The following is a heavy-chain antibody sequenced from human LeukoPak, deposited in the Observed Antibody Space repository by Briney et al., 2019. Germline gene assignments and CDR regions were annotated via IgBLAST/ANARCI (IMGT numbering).Heavy chain of an antibody. CDR3: ARELAQPYYYYYGMDV. Sequence: PSETLSLTCTVSGGSISSYYWSWIRQPPGKGLEWIGYIYYSGSTNYNPSLKSRVTISVDTSKNQFSLKLSSVTAADTAVYYCARELAQPYYYYYGMDVWGQGTTVTVSS. V-gene: IGHV4-59*01. CDR1: GGSISSYY. CDR2: IYYSGST. J-gene: IGHJ6*02.